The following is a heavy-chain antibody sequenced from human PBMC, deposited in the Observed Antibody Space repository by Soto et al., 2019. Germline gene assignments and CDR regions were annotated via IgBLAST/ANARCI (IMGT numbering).Heavy chain of an antibody. J-gene: IGHJ4*02. CDR3: ARLRSRIWFGELSHPFDY. D-gene: IGHD3-10*01. CDR2: INHSGST. Sequence: SETLSLTCAVYGGSFSGYYWSWIRQPPGKGLEWIGEINHSGSTNYNPSLKSRVTISVDTSKNQFPLKLSSVTAADTAVYYCARLRSRIWFGELSHPFDYWGQGTLVTVSS. V-gene: IGHV4-34*01. CDR1: GGSFSGYY.